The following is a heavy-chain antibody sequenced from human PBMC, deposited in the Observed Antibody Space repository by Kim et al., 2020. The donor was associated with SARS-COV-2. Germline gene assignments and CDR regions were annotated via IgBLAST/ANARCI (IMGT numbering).Heavy chain of an antibody. J-gene: IGHJ3*02. CDR3: AGLRDDAFDI. V-gene: IGHV4-31*02. D-gene: IGHD4-17*01. Sequence: STSYTPSLRSRVTISVDTSKNQFSLKLSSVTAADTAVYYCAGLRDDAFDIWGQGTMVTVSS. CDR2: ST.